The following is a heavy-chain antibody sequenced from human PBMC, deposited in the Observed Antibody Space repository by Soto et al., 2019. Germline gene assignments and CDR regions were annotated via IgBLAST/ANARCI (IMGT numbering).Heavy chain of an antibody. J-gene: IGHJ5*02. Sequence: ASVKVSCKASGYTFTSYYMHWVRQAPGRGLEWMGIINPSGGSTSYAQKFQGRVTMTRDTSTSTVYMELSSLRSEDTAVYYCARGRELYSGSYYDHDWFDPWGQGTLVTVSS. D-gene: IGHD1-26*01. CDR3: ARGRELYSGSYYDHDWFDP. CDR1: GYTFTSYY. V-gene: IGHV1-46*01. CDR2: INPSGGST.